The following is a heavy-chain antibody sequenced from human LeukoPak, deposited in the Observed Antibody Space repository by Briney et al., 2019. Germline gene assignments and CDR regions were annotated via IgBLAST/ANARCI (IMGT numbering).Heavy chain of an antibody. V-gene: IGHV3-7*01. CDR2: IKQDGSEK. J-gene: IGHJ4*02. CDR3: AREDGLFDY. D-gene: IGHD2-8*01. CDR1: GFTFSSYS. Sequence: GGSLRLSCAASGFTFSSYSMNWVRQAPGKGLEWVANIKQDGSEKYYVDSVKGRFTISRDNAKNSLYLQMNSLRAEDTAVYYCAREDGLFDYWGQGTLVTVSS.